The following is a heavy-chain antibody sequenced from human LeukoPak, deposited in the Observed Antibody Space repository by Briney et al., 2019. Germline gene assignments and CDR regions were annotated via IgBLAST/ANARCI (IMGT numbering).Heavy chain of an antibody. CDR1: GGSISSSSYY. J-gene: IGHJ4*02. D-gene: IGHD6-13*01. V-gene: IGHV4-39*07. CDR3: AREPDEYSSSSSFDY. Sequence: NPSETLSLTCTVSGGSISSSSYYWGWIRQPPGKGLEWIGSIYYSGSTYYNPSLKSRVTISVDTSKNQFSLKLSSVTAADTAVYCCAREPDEYSSSSSFDYWGQGTLVTVSS. CDR2: IYYSGST.